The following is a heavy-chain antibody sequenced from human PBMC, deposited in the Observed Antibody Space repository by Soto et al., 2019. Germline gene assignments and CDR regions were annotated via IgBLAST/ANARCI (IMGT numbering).Heavy chain of an antibody. J-gene: IGHJ4*02. CDR1: GCSISSGSYY. D-gene: IGHD4-17*01. V-gene: IGHV4-31*03. Sequence: HVQLQESGPGLVKPSQTLSLTCTVSGCSISSGSYYWSWIRQHPGKGLEGIGYISYSGSTSYSPSLKSRVTISVDTSMTQFSLKLSSVTAGDTAVYYCARGNYGDYRHGFDYWVQGTLVTVSS. CDR2: ISYSGST. CDR3: ARGNYGDYRHGFDY.